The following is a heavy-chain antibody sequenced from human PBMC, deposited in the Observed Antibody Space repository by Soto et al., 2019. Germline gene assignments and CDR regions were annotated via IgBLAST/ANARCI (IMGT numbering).Heavy chain of an antibody. J-gene: IGHJ4*02. CDR3: AKGLINGRWYAAD. CDR2: ITDSGTGT. D-gene: IGHD6-13*01. V-gene: IGHV3-23*01. Sequence: EVHLWESGGGLVQPGESLRLSCGASGFTFSSCVMSWVRQAPGKALEWVSCITDSGTGTYYADSVKGRFTISRDNSKNTMYLQMNNLRAEDTGVYYCAKGLINGRWYAADWGQGTLVTVSS. CDR1: GFTFSSCV.